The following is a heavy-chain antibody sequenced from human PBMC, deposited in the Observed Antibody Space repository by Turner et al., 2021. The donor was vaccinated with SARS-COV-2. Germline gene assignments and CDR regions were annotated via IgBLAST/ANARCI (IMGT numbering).Heavy chain of an antibody. Sequence: LHLQESGPGLVKPSETLSLTCTVSGGSISSSSYYWGWIRQPPGKGLEWIGSIYYSGSTYYNPSLKSRVTISVDTSKNHFSLKLSSVTAADTALYYCARHWEVAAAAYLARFDPWGQGTLVTVSS. CDR3: ARHWEVAAAAYLARFDP. J-gene: IGHJ5*02. CDR1: GGSISSSSYY. CDR2: IYYSGST. V-gene: IGHV4-39*01. D-gene: IGHD6-13*01.